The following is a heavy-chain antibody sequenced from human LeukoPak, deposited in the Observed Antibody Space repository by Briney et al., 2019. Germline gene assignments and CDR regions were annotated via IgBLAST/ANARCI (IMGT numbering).Heavy chain of an antibody. CDR1: GFTFSSYA. CDR2: ISGSGGST. Sequence: GGSLRLSCAASGFTFSSYAMSWVRQAPGKGLEWVSAISGSGGSTYYADSVKGRFTISRDNSKNTLYLQMNSLRAEDTAVYYCAKARGYSHGPFDYYFDYWGQGTLVTVSS. V-gene: IGHV3-23*01. J-gene: IGHJ4*02. D-gene: IGHD5-18*01. CDR3: AKARGYSHGPFDYYFDY.